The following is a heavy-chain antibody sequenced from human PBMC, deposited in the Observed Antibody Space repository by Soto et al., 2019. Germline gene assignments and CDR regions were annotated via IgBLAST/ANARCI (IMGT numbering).Heavy chain of an antibody. CDR3: ARESLTGTSWFDP. V-gene: IGHV3-21*01. D-gene: IGHD1-7*01. CDR1: GFTFSNYT. J-gene: IGHJ5*02. Sequence: GGSLRLSCAASGFTFSNYTMNWVRQAPGKGLEWISSISSRSSFIYYADSVKGRFTISRDNARNSLYLQINSLTAEDTAVYYCARESLTGTSWFDPWGQGTLVTVSS. CDR2: ISSRSSFI.